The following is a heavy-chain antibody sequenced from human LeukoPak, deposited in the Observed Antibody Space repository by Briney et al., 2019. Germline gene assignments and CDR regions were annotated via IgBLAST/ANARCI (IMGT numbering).Heavy chain of an antibody. J-gene: IGHJ4*02. D-gene: IGHD6-19*01. Sequence: GGSLRLSCTASGFNFGSDAMHWVRQAPGKGLEWVAFIWYDGSNDHYADSVKGRFTISRVNSKDTVCLQMNSLRVEDTAVYYCARDPSGSGWSLNNWGQGTLVTVSS. CDR1: GFNFGSDA. V-gene: IGHV3-33*01. CDR2: IWYDGSND. CDR3: ARDPSGSGWSLNN.